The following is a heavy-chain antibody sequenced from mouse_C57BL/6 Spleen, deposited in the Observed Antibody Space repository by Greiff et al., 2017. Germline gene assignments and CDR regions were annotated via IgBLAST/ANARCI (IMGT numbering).Heavy chain of an antibody. CDR2: IYPSDSET. CDR1: GYTFTSYW. Sequence: VQLQQPGAELVRPGSSVKLSCKASGYTFTSYWMDWVKQRPGQGLEWIGNIYPSDSETHYNQKFKDKATLTVDKSSSTAYMQLSSLTSEDSAVYYGARRSNAMDYWGQGTSVTVSS. V-gene: IGHV1-61*01. CDR3: ARRSNAMDY. J-gene: IGHJ4*01.